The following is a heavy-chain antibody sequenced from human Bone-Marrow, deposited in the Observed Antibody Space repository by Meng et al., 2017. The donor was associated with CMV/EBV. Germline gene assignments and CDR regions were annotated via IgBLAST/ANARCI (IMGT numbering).Heavy chain of an antibody. V-gene: IGHV3-43D*03. CDR2: ISWDGGST. CDR3: AKDISRVAVAGADD. CDR1: GFTFDDYA. Sequence: GGSLRLSCAASGFTFDDYAMHWVRQAPGKGLEWVSLISWDGGSTYYADSVKGRFTISRDNSKNSLYLQMNSLRAEDTALYYCAKDISRVAVAGADDWGQGTRVTVSS. J-gene: IGHJ4*02. D-gene: IGHD6-19*01.